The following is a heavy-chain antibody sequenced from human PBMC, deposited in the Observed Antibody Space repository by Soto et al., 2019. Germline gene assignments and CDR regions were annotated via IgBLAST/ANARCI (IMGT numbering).Heavy chain of an antibody. CDR2: ISSSSSYI. CDR3: ARDGPPPGDSSSMVVSDY. J-gene: IGHJ4*02. V-gene: IGHV3-21*01. Sequence: SLRLSCAASGFTFSSYSMNWVRQAPGKGLEWVSSISSSSSYIYYADSVKGRFTISRDNAKNSLYLQMNSLRAEDTAVYYCARDGPPPGDSSSMVVSDYWGQGTLVTVSS. D-gene: IGHD6-6*01. CDR1: GFTFSSYS.